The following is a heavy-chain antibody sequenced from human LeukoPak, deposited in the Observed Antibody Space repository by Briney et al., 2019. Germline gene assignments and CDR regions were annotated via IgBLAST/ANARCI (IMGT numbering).Heavy chain of an antibody. D-gene: IGHD3-3*01. CDR2: IYYSGST. CDR3: ARAESGYYGYYYYYMDV. J-gene: IGHJ6*03. CDR1: GGSISSHY. V-gene: IGHV4-59*11. Sequence: PSETLSLTCTVSGGSISSHYWSWIRQPPGKGLEWIGYIYYSGSTNYNPSLKSRVTISVDTSKNQFSLKLSSVTAADTAVYYCARAESGYYGYYYYYMDVWGKGTTVTVSS.